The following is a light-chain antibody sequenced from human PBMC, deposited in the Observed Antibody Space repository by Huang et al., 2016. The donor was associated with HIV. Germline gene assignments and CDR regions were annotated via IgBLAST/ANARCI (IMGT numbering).Light chain of an antibody. CDR1: QSVSSSY. CDR3: QQYGSFAIT. CDR2: GAS. V-gene: IGKV3-20*01. Sequence: EIVLTQSPGTLSLSPGERATPSCRASQSVSSSYLAWYQQKPGQAPRLLIYGASSRATGIPDRFSGSGSGTDFTLTISRLEPEDFAVYYCQQYGSFAITFGQGTRLEIK. J-gene: IGKJ5*01.